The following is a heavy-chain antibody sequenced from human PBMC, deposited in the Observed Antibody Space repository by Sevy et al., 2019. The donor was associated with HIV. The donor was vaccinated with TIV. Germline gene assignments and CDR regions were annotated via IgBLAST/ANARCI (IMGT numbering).Heavy chain of an antibody. CDR3: AGQSLGWYNWFDP. V-gene: IGHV1-2*06. CDR1: GYNFY. CDR2: VTPNSGAT. Sequence: ASVKVSCKASGYNFYIHWVRQAPGQGLEWMGRVTPNSGATGYAQKFQDRVARTMDTSINTAYMELSGLKSDDTAIYYCAGQSLGWYNWFDPWGQGTLVTVSS. D-gene: IGHD6-19*01. J-gene: IGHJ5*02.